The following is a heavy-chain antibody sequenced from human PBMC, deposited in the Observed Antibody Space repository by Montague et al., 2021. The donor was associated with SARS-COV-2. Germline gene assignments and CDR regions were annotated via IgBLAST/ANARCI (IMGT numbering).Heavy chain of an antibody. Sequence: SETLSLTCAVYGGSFSGYYWSWIRQPPGKGLEWIGEINQSGSTNYNPSLKSRVTISVDTSKNQFSLKLSSVTAADTAVYYCASLTLGYCSSTSCYSDWFDLWGQGTLVTVSS. CDR2: INQSGST. CDR1: GGSFSGYY. CDR3: ASLTLGYCSSTSCYSDWFDL. D-gene: IGHD2-2*02. V-gene: IGHV4-34*01. J-gene: IGHJ5*02.